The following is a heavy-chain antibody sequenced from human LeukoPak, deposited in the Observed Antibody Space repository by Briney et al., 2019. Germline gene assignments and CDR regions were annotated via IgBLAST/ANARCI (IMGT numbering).Heavy chain of an antibody. J-gene: IGHJ4*02. CDR3: ARVGITMARGVSSQRFDY. Sequence: PSETLSLTCAVYGGSFSGYYWSWIRQPPGKGLEWIEEINHSGSTNYNPSLKSRVTISVDTSKNQFSLKLSSVIAADTAVYYCARVGITMARGVSSQRFDYWGQGTLVTVSS. CDR2: INHSGST. CDR1: GGSFSGYY. V-gene: IGHV4-34*01. D-gene: IGHD3-10*01.